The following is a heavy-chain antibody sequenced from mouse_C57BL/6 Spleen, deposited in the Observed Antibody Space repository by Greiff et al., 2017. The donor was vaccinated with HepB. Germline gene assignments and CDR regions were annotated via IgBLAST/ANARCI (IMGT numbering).Heavy chain of an antibody. V-gene: IGHV10-1*01. D-gene: IGHD4-1*01. Sequence: EVQLVESGGGLVQPKGSLKLSCAASGFSFNTYAMNWVRQAPGKGLEWVARIRSKSNNYATYYADSVKDRFTISRDDSESMLYLQMNNLKTEDTAMYYCVRQRGLTGHYFDYWGQGTTLTVSS. CDR3: VRQRGLTGHYFDY. CDR1: GFSFNTYA. J-gene: IGHJ2*01. CDR2: IRSKSNNYAT.